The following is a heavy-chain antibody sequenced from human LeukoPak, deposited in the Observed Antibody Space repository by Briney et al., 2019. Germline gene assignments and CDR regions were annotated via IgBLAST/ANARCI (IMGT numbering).Heavy chain of an antibody. J-gene: IGHJ4*02. V-gene: IGHV3-23*01. CDR1: GFTFSTYA. CDR3: AKADRGWGVITKD. Sequence: PGGSLRLSCAAPGFTFSTYAMSWVRQAPGKGLEWVSAIGGSGDFTYYAEYVRGRFTISRDNSKKTLYLQMNSLRAEDTAVYYCAKADRGWGVITKDWGQGTLVTVSS. CDR2: IGGSGDFT. D-gene: IGHD3-10*01.